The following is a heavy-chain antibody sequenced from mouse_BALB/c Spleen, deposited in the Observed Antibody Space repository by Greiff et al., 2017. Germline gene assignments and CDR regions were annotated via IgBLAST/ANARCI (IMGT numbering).Heavy chain of an antibody. Sequence: QVQLQQSGAELVRPGSSVKISCKASGYAFSSYWMNWVKQRPGQGLEWIGQIYPGDGDTNYNGKFKGKATLTADKSSSTAYMQLSSLTSEDSAVYFCARGEAEGYFDYWGQGTTLTVSS. J-gene: IGHJ2*01. V-gene: IGHV1-80*01. CDR2: IYPGDGDT. CDR3: ARGEAEGYFDY. CDR1: GYAFSSYW.